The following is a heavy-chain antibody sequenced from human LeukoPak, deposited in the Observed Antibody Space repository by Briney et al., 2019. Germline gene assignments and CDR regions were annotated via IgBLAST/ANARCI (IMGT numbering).Heavy chain of an antibody. D-gene: IGHD6-13*01. J-gene: IGHJ4*02. CDR3: ARDLQYGSSSWYYFDY. Sequence: GGSLRLSCAASGFTFSRYWMSWVRQAPGKGLEWVANIKQDGSERNYVDSVKGRFTISRDNAKNSLYLQMNSLRAEDTAVYYCARDLQYGSSSWYYFDYWGQGTLVTVSS. V-gene: IGHV3-7*01. CDR2: IKQDGSER. CDR1: GFTFSRYW.